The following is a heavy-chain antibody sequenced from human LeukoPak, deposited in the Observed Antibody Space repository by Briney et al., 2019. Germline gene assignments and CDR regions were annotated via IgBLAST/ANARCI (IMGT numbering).Heavy chain of an antibody. J-gene: IGHJ5*02. CDR1: GITFTNAW. V-gene: IGHV3-15*01. Sequence: GGSLRLSCAAPGITFTNAWLTWVRQAPGKGLEWVGRVKTKGDGGAADYAAPVKGRFTISRDDSTKTLYLQMNSLKTEDTAVYYCTTDRMIYATKWSVSWFDPWGQGTLVTVSS. CDR3: TTDRMIYATKWSVSWFDP. CDR2: VKTKGDGGAA. D-gene: IGHD2-8*01.